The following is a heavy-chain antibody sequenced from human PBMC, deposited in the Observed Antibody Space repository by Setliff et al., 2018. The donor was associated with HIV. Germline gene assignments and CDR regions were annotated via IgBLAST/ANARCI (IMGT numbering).Heavy chain of an antibody. Sequence: ASVKVSCKTSGYTFTDHNIHWVRQAPGQGLEWMGWINPKSGDTTYAQRLQGRVTMTRDTSINTAYMELNRLLYDDMALYYCVKGAGGYYDFWSQGTLVTVSS. CDR3: VKGAGGYYDF. J-gene: IGHJ4*02. V-gene: IGHV1-2*02. CDR2: INPKSGDT. CDR1: GYTFTDHN. D-gene: IGHD2-15*01.